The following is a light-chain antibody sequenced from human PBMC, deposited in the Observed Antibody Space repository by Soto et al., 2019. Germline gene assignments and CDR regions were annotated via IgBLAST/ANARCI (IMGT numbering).Light chain of an antibody. CDR3: QQYRGFPQT. J-gene: IGKJ1*01. CDR2: NSS. CDR1: QSVRSNY. V-gene: IGKV3-20*01. Sequence: EIVLTQSPGTLSLSPGERATLSCRASQSVRSNYVAWYQQKPGQAPRLLIYNSSTRATRSPGRFRGSGSGTDLPLTISRREPEGFGLYYCQQYRGFPQTVGQGTRVGIK.